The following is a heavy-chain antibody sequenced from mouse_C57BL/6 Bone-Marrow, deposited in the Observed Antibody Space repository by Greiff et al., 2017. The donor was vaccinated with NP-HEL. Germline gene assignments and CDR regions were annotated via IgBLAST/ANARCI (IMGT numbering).Heavy chain of an antibody. CDR2: IDPSDSYT. V-gene: IGHV1-59*01. CDR3: ARGLLRSFAY. Sequence: QVQLQQPGAELVRPGTSVKLSCKASGYTFTSYWMHWVKQRPGQGLEWIGVIDPSDSYTNYNPKVKGKATLTVDTSSSTAYMQLSSLTSEDSAVYYCARGLLRSFAYWGQGTLVTVSA. D-gene: IGHD1-1*01. J-gene: IGHJ3*01. CDR1: GYTFTSYW.